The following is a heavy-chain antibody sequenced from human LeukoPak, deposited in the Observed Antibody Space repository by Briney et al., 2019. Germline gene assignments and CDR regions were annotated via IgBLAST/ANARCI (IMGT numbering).Heavy chain of an antibody. CDR2: IYYSGST. J-gene: IGHJ5*02. Sequence: PSETLSLTCTVSGGSISSSSYYWGWIRQPPGKGLEWIGSIYYSGSTYYNPSLKSRVTISVDTSKNQFSLKLSSVTAADTAVYYCARPNSRSSWSYNWFDPWGQGTLVTVSS. CDR1: GGSISSSSYY. D-gene: IGHD6-13*01. V-gene: IGHV4-39*01. CDR3: ARPNSRSSWSYNWFDP.